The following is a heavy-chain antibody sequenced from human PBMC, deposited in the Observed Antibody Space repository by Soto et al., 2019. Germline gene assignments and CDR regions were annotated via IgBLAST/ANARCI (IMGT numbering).Heavy chain of an antibody. D-gene: IGHD3-10*01. CDR3: ARGYRTYGSGSWHYYYYYGMDV. V-gene: IGHV4-34*01. CDR1: GGSFSGYY. J-gene: IGHJ6*02. CDR2: INHSGST. Sequence: PSETLSLTCAVYGGSFSGYYWSWIRQPPGKGLEWIGEINHSGSTNYNPSLKSRVTISVDTSKNQFSLKLSSVTAADTAVYYCARGYRTYGSGSWHYYYYYGMDVWGQGTTVTVSS.